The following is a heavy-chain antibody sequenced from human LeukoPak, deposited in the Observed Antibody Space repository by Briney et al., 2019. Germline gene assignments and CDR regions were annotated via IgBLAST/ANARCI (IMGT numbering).Heavy chain of an antibody. D-gene: IGHD6-19*01. J-gene: IGHJ6*02. CDR1: GGSFSGYY. CDR3: ARDRIAVAGSNYYYGMDV. V-gene: IGHV4-34*01. CDR2: INRSGST. Sequence: SETLSLTCAVYGGSFSGYYWSWIRQPPGKGLEWIGEINRSGSTNYNPSLKSRVTISVDTSKNQFSLKLSSVTAADTAVYYCARDRIAVAGSNYYYGMDVWGQGTTVTVS.